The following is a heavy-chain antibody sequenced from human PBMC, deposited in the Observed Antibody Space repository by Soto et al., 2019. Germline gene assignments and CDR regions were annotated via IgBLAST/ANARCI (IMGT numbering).Heavy chain of an antibody. J-gene: IGHJ5*02. CDR2: INTSGST. CDR1: VGSISSYY. Sequence: QVQLQESGPGLVKPSETLSLTCTGSVGSISSYYWRWIRQHAGKGLEWIRRINTSGSTNYNPALKRLDTLSVDTSKNQSSLKLSSVTAADTAVYYCATEGNHLVRCNGFDPWGQGTLVTVSS. CDR3: ATEGNHLVRCNGFDP. D-gene: IGHD2-8*02. V-gene: IGHV4-4*07.